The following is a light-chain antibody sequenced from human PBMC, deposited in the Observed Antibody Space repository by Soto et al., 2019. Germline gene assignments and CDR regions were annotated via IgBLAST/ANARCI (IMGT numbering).Light chain of an antibody. CDR3: CSYAGSYTFEVV. CDR2: DDS. Sequence: QSVLTQPRSVSGSPGQSVTISCTGTSSDVGGYNYVSWYQQHPGKAPKLMIYDDSKRPSGVPDRFSGSKSGNTASLTISGLQAEDEADYYCCSYAGSYTFEVVFGGGTKLTVL. CDR1: SSDVGGYNY. J-gene: IGLJ2*01. V-gene: IGLV2-11*01.